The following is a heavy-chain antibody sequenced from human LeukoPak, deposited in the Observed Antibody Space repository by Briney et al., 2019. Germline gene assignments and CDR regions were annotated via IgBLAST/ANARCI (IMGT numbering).Heavy chain of an antibody. Sequence: PGGSLRLSCAASGFTFSSYEMNWVRQAPGKGLEWVSYISSSGSTIYYADSVKGRFTISRDNAKNSLYLQMNSLRAEDTAVYYCARDQNFDWIAYFDYWGQGTLVTVSS. CDR1: GFTFSSYE. CDR2: ISSSGSTI. D-gene: IGHD3-9*01. J-gene: IGHJ4*02. CDR3: ARDQNFDWIAYFDY. V-gene: IGHV3-48*03.